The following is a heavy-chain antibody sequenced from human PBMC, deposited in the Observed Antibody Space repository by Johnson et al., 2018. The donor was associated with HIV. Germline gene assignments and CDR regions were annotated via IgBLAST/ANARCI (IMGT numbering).Heavy chain of an antibody. CDR2: INWNGGST. V-gene: IGHV3-20*04. CDR3: ARVVVITYHDAFDI. Sequence: MLLVESGGGLVQPGGSLRLSCAASGFTVSSNYMSWVRQAPGKGLEWVSGINWNGGSTGYADSVKGRFTISRDNAKNSVYLQMNNLRAEDTAVYYCARVVVITYHDAFDIWGQGTMVTVSS. D-gene: IGHD3-22*01. J-gene: IGHJ3*02. CDR1: GFTVSSNY.